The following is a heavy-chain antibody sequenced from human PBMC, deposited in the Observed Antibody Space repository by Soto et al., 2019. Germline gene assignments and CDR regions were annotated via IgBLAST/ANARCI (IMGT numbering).Heavy chain of an antibody. CDR2: IYYSGST. CDR1: GGSLSSGGYY. D-gene: IGHD1-26*01. CDR3: ARKYGSDYYYGMDV. J-gene: IGHJ6*02. V-gene: IGHV4-31*03. Sequence: PSETMCLTCTVAGGSLSSGGYYLRWIRPHPGKGLEWIGYIYYSGSTYYNPSLKSRVTISVDTSKNQFSLKLSSVTAADTAVYYCARKYGSDYYYGMDVWGQGTTVTVSS.